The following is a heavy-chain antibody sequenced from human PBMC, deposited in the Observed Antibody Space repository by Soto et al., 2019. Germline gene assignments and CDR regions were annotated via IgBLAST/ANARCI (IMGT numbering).Heavy chain of an antibody. Sequence: SETLSLTCAVYGGSFSGYYWSWIRQPPGKGLEWIGEINHSGSTNYNPSLKSRVTISVDTSKNQFSLKLSSVTAADTAVYYCARGRNYYDSSGYYQHYYYYGMDVWGQGTTVTVS. V-gene: IGHV4-34*01. J-gene: IGHJ6*02. D-gene: IGHD3-22*01. CDR1: GGSFSGYY. CDR3: ARGRNYYDSSGYYQHYYYYGMDV. CDR2: INHSGST.